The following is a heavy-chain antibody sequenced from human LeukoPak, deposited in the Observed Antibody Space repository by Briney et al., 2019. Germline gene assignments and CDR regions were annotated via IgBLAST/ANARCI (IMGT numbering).Heavy chain of an antibody. CDR2: IYYSGST. Sequence: SETLSLTCTVSGGSISSYYWSWIRQPPGKGLEWIGYIYYSGSTDYNPSLKSRVTISVDTSKNQFSLKLSSVTAADTAVYYCACSDYYDSSGYYGGYYYYMDVWGKGTTVTVSS. D-gene: IGHD3-22*01. CDR1: GGSISSYY. CDR3: ACSDYYDSSGYYGGYYYYMDV. J-gene: IGHJ6*03. V-gene: IGHV4-59*12.